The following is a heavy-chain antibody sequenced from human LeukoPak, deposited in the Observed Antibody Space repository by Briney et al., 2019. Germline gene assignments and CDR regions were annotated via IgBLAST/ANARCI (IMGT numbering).Heavy chain of an antibody. CDR2: ISAYNGNT. CDR3: ATSPYDSSGYSCSG. J-gene: IGHJ4*02. Sequence: ASVKVSCKASGYTFTSYGISWVRQAPGQGLEWMGWISAYNGNTNYAQKLQGRVTMTEDTSTDTAYMELSSLRSEDTAVYYCATSPYDSSGYSCSGWGQGTLVTVSS. V-gene: IGHV1-18*01. D-gene: IGHD3-22*01. CDR1: GYTFTSYG.